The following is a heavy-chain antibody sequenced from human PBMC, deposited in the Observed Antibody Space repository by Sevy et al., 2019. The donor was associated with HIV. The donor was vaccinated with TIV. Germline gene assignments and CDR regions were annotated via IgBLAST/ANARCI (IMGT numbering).Heavy chain of an antibody. Sequence: GGSLRLSCAASGFTFSSYWMSWVRQAPGKGLEWVANIKQDGSEKYYVDSVKGRFTISRDNAKNSLYLQMNSLRAEDTVVYYCARAGRKRYCSSTSCNYYYYYGMDVWGQGTTVTVSS. CDR1: GFTFSSYW. J-gene: IGHJ6*02. V-gene: IGHV3-7*01. D-gene: IGHD2-2*01. CDR3: ARAGRKRYCSSTSCNYYYYYGMDV. CDR2: IKQDGSEK.